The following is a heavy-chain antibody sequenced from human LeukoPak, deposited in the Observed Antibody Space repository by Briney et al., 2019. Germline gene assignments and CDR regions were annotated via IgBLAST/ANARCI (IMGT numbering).Heavy chain of an antibody. V-gene: IGHV4-34*01. CDR1: GGSFSGYY. Sequence: SETLSLTCGVYGGSFSGYYWGWIRQPPGKGLEWIGEINHSGSTNYNPSLKSRVTISVDTSKNQCSLKLSSVIAADAVVYYCARGFPLATAIKTHWFDPWGQGTLVTVSS. CDR2: INHSGST. D-gene: IGHD2-2*02. CDR3: ARGFPLATAIKTHWFDP. J-gene: IGHJ5*02.